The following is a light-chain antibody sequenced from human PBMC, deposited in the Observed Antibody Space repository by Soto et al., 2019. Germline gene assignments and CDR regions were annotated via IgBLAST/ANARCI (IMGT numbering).Light chain of an antibody. CDR2: LAS. CDR1: QTISHY. Sequence: IQMTQSPSSLSASVGDRVTITCRAGQTISHYLHWYQQSPGKAPNLLIYLASNLQSGVPSRFSGSGSGTDFTLTIGSLQPEDFATYYCQQSYSAPRTFGQGTKVEIK. CDR3: QQSYSAPRT. J-gene: IGKJ1*01. V-gene: IGKV1-39*01.